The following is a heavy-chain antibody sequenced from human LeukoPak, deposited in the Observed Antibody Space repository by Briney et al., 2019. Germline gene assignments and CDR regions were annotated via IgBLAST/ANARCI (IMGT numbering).Heavy chain of an antibody. CDR2: ISGSGGTT. J-gene: IGHJ4*02. CDR1: GFTFSSYA. Sequence: GGSLRLSCAASGFTFSSYAMSWVRQAPGKGLEWVSTISGSGGTTYYADSVKGRFTISRDNSKNTLYVQMNSLRAEDTAVYHCAKVSDGSGYYPFDYWGQGTLVTVSS. V-gene: IGHV3-23*01. CDR3: AKVSDGSGYYPFDY. D-gene: IGHD3-22*01.